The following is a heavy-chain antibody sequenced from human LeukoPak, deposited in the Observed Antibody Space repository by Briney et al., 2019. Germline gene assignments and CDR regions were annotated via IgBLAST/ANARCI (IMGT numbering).Heavy chain of an antibody. Sequence: GGSLRLSCEASGFTFRDYYMTWIRQAPGKGLEWLLYISGSGRNVYYADSVRGRFTVSRDNAKNSLFLQMNSLRVEDTGVYYCAREDGSGWPSHDHWGQGTLVAVS. CDR2: ISGSGRNV. V-gene: IGHV3-11*01. D-gene: IGHD6-19*01. CDR1: GFTFRDYY. J-gene: IGHJ4*02. CDR3: AREDGSGWPSHDH.